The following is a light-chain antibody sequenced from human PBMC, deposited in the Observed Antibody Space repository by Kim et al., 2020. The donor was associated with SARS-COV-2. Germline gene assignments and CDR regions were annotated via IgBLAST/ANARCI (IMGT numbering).Light chain of an antibody. CDR1: HSVSSH. V-gene: IGKV3-15*01. CDR2: GAS. J-gene: IGKJ5*01. Sequence: SPGERAAPSDRPGHSVSSHLAWYQQRPGQAPRLLIFGASSRATGIPARFSGSGSGTDVSLTISSLQSEDFAVYYCQQYSNWPPITFGQGTRLEIK. CDR3: QQYSNWPPIT.